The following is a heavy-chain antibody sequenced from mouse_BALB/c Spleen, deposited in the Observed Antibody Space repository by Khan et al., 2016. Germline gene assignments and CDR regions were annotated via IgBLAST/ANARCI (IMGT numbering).Heavy chain of an antibody. D-gene: IGHD2-4*01. CDR2: IDPANGNT. Sequence: VRLQQSGAELVKPGASVKLSCTASGFNIKDTYMHWVKQRPEQGLEWIGRIDPANGNTKYDQKFQGKATITAATSTKPAYLQLSSLTNEAPAVCDCSSAPDDYDGGFAYWREGTLVTVSA. CDR3: SSAPDDYDGGFAY. V-gene: IGHV14-3*02. CDR1: GFNIKDTY. J-gene: IGHJ3*01.